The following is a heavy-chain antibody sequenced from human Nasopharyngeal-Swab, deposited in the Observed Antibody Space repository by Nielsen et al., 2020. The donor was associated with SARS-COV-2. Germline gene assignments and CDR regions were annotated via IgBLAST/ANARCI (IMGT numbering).Heavy chain of an antibody. CDR2: ISSSGSYM. V-gene: IGHV3-21*01. J-gene: IGHJ4*02. Sequence: GESLKISCAASGFTFSDYTMNWVRQAPGQGLEWVSSISSSGSYMYYTDSVKGRFTMSRDNAKNSLYLQMNSLRAEDTAVYYCASDNRYWGQGTLVTVSS. CDR3: ASDNRY. CDR1: GFTFSDYT. D-gene: IGHD2/OR15-2a*01.